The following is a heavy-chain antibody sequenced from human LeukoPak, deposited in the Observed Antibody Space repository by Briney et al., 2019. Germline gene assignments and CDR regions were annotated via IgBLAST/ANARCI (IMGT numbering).Heavy chain of an antibody. CDR2: INAGNGNT. CDR1: GYTFTSYA. D-gene: IGHD3-22*01. CDR3: ARGGDSSGFDY. V-gene: IGHV1-3*01. J-gene: IGHJ4*02. Sequence: ASVKVSCKASGYTFTSYAMHWVRQAPGQRLEWMGWINAGNGNTKYSQKFQGRVTITRDTSASTAYMELSSLRSEDTAVHYCARGGDSSGFDYWGQGTLVTVSS.